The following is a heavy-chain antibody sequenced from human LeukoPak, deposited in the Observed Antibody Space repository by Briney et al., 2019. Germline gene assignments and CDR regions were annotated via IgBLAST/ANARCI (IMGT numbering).Heavy chain of an antibody. D-gene: IGHD3-3*01. Sequence: GTSLRLSCAASGFTFSGHGLHWVRQAPGKGLEWVAVVWYDGNEKYYGDSVKGRFTISRDTSKNTLYLVMNSLRADDTAVYYCAREYDWLIRDWGQGTLFTVSS. CDR3: AREYDWLIRD. CDR2: VWYDGNEK. V-gene: IGHV3-33*01. CDR1: GFTFSGHG. J-gene: IGHJ4*02.